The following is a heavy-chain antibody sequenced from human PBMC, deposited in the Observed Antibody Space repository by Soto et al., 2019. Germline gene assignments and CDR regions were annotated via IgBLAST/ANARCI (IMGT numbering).Heavy chain of an antibody. D-gene: IGHD3-10*01. V-gene: IGHV3-7*01. CDR1: GFTFSSYW. CDR2: IKQDGSEK. J-gene: IGHJ4*02. Sequence: GGSLRLSCAASGFTFSSYWMSWVRQAPGKGLEWVANIKQDGSEKFYVDSVKGRFTISRDNAKNSLYLQMNRLRAEDTAVYYCARTHYGSGTYCDYWGQGTPGTVAS. CDR3: ARTHYGSGTYCDY.